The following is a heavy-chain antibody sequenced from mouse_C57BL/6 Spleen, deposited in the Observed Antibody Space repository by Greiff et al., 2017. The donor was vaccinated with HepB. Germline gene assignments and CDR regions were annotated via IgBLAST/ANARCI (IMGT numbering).Heavy chain of an antibody. D-gene: IGHD1-1*01. CDR3: ARGYYGVDY. Sequence: VQLKESGPGLVKPSQSLSLTCSVTGYSITSGYYWNWIRQFPGNKLEWMGYISYDGSNNYNPSLKNRISITRDTSKNQFFLKLNSVTTEDTATYYCARGYYGVDYWGQGTTLTVSS. CDR2: ISYDGSN. J-gene: IGHJ2*01. CDR1: GYSITSGYY. V-gene: IGHV3-6*01.